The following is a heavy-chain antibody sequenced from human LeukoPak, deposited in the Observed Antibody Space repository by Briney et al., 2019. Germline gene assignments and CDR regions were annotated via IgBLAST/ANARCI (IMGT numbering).Heavy chain of an antibody. J-gene: IGHJ3*02. CDR3: ARHDCSSTSCYVFGAFDI. Sequence: GASVTVSCKASGYTFTGYYMHWVRQAPGQGLEWMGWINPNSGGTNYAQKFQGRVTMTRDTSISTAYMELSRLRSDDTAVYYCARHDCSSTSCYVFGAFDIWGQGTMVTGSS. V-gene: IGHV1-2*02. CDR1: GYTFTGYY. D-gene: IGHD2-2*01. CDR2: INPNSGGT.